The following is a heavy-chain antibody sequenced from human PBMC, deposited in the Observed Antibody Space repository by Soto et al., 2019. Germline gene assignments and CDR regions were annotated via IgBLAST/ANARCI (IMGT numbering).Heavy chain of an antibody. D-gene: IGHD3-10*01. CDR1: GGSVSSGSYY. V-gene: IGHV4-61*01. J-gene: IGHJ4*02. CDR2: IYYSGST. Sequence: LSLTCTVSGGSVSSGSYYWSWIRQPPGKGLEWIGYIYYSGSTNYNPSLKSRVTISVDTSKNQFSLKLSSVTAADTAVYYCARVYYGDFDYWSQGTLVTVSS. CDR3: ARVYYGDFDY.